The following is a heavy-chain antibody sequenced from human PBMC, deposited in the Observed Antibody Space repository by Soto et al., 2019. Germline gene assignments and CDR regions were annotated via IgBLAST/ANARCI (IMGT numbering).Heavy chain of an antibody. J-gene: IGHJ6*02. CDR1: GGSFSGYC. CDR3: ARGPCSRTSCPKGWNYYYYGMDV. D-gene: IGHD2-2*01. Sequence: SETLSLTCAVYGGSFSGYCWSWIRQPPGKGLEWIGEINHSGSTNYNPSLKSRVTISVDTSKNQFSLKLSSVTAADTAVYYCARGPCSRTSCPKGWNYYYYGMDVWGQGTTVTVSS. CDR2: INHSGST. V-gene: IGHV4-34*01.